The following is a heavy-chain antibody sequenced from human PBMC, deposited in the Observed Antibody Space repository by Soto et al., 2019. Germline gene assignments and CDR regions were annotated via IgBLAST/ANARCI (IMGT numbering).Heavy chain of an antibody. CDR3: ARGTSLFVLMVYATWFDR. CDR1: GGSFSGYY. J-gene: IGHJ5*02. D-gene: IGHD2-8*01. V-gene: IGHV4-34*01. CDR2: INHSGST. Sequence: PPETLSLTCAVYGGSFSGYYWSWIRQPPGKGLEWIGEINHSGSTNYNPSLKSRVTISVDTSKNQFSLKLSSVTAADTAVYYCARGTSLFVLMVYATWFDRWGQGTLVTVSS.